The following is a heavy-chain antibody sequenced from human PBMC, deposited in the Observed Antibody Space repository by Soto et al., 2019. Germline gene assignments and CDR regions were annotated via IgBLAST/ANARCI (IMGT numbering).Heavy chain of an antibody. Sequence: LSLTCTVSGGSIISNYWTWIRQPPGKGLEWIGYVYNSGSTNYNPSLKSRVTISEDTSKSQFSLKVNSMTAADTAVYYCARYRREAVAGYTLDNWGQGILVTVSS. J-gene: IGHJ4*02. V-gene: IGHV4-59*01. CDR2: VYNSGST. D-gene: IGHD6-13*01. CDR1: GGSIISNY. CDR3: ARYRREAVAGYTLDN.